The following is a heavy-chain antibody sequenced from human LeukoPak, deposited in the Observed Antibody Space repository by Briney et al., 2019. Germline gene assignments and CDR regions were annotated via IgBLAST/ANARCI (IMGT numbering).Heavy chain of an antibody. CDR1: GFTFTGYY. CDR2: INPNSGGT. V-gene: IGHV1-2*02. CDR3: ARVGGYYDSSGPWD. D-gene: IGHD3-22*01. Sequence: WASVKVSCKASGFTFTGYYMHWVRQAPGQGLEWMGWINPNSGGTNYAQKFQGRVTMTRDTSISTAYMELSRLRSDDTAVYYCARVGGYYDSSGPWDWGQGTLVTVSS. J-gene: IGHJ4*02.